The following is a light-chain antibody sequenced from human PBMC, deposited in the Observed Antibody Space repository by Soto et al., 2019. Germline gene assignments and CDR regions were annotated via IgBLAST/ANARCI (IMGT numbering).Light chain of an antibody. V-gene: IGLV2-14*01. J-gene: IGLJ2*01. Sequence: QSALTQPASVSGSPGQSITISCTGTSRDIGSYTYVSWYQQYPGKAPKLLIPEVTNRPSGVSNRFSGSKSGNTASLTISGVQAEDEAHYYCSSYTTNSPPVVFGGGTQLTVL. CDR2: EVT. CDR1: SRDIGSYTY. CDR3: SSYTTNSPPVV.